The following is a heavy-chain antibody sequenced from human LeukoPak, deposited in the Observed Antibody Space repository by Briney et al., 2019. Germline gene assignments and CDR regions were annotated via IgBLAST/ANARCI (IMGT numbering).Heavy chain of an antibody. J-gene: IGHJ4*02. V-gene: IGHV3-21*01. CDR2: ISSSSSYI. CDR3: ARLAVAGWATFDY. Sequence: GRSLRLSCAASGFTFSSYSMNRVRQAPGKGLEWVSSISSSSSYIYYADSVKGRFTISRDNAKNSLYLQMNSLRAEDTAVYYCARLAVAGWATFDYWGQGTLVTVSS. CDR1: GFTFSSYS. D-gene: IGHD6-19*01.